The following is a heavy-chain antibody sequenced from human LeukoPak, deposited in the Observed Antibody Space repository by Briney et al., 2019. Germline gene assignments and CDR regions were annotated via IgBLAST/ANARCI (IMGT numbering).Heavy chain of an antibody. CDR1: GFTFSNYW. Sequence: GGSLRLSCAASGFTFSNYWMHWVRQVPGKGLVWVSLINRDGSTTNYADSVKGRFTISRDNAKNMLYLQMNSLRAEDTAVYYCARDAYYYDSSGYSYYFDYWGQGTLVTVSS. J-gene: IGHJ4*02. CDR3: ARDAYYYDSSGYSYYFDY. V-gene: IGHV3-74*01. CDR2: INRDGSTT. D-gene: IGHD3-22*01.